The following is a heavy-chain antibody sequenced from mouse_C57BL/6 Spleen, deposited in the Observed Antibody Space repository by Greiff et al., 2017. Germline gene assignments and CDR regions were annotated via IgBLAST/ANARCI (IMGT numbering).Heavy chain of an antibody. V-gene: IGHV1-72*01. CDR2: IDPNSGGT. J-gene: IGHJ4*01. CDR3: ARSGGDYYGADYYAMDY. D-gene: IGHD1-1*01. Sequence: QVQLQQPGAELVKPGASVKLSCKASGYTFTSYWMHWVKQRPGRGLEWIGRIDPNSGGTKSNEKFQSKATLTVDKPSSTAYMQLSSLTSEDSAVYYCARSGGDYYGADYYAMDYWGQGTSVTVSS. CDR1: GYTFTSYW.